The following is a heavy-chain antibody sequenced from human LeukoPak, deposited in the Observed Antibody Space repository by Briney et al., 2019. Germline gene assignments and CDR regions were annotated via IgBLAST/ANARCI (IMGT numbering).Heavy chain of an antibody. J-gene: IGHJ6*03. Sequence: PAGSLTLSCAASGFTFSNYAMSWVRQAPGKGLEWVSFISGSGENTHYADSVKGRFTLSRNNSKHTLDLQMSSLRAEDTAVYYCAKSDLFDFWTGYHYYMDVWGKGTTVTVSS. CDR1: GFTFSNYA. D-gene: IGHD3/OR15-3a*01. CDR3: AKSDLFDFWTGYHYYMDV. CDR2: ISGSGENT. V-gene: IGHV3-23*01.